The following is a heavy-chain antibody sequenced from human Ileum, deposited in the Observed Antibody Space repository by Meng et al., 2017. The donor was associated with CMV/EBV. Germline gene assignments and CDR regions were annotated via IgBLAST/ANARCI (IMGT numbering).Heavy chain of an antibody. CDR3: ARDRGIVVVPAAIGGWFDP. CDR1: FRSYA. CDR2: IIPIFGTA. Sequence: FRSYAISWGRQAPGQGLEWMGGIIPIFGTANYAQKFQGRVTITTDESTSTAYMELSSLRSEDTAVYYCARDRGIVVVPAAIGGWFDPWGQGTLVTVSS. D-gene: IGHD2-2*02. J-gene: IGHJ5*02. V-gene: IGHV1-69*05.